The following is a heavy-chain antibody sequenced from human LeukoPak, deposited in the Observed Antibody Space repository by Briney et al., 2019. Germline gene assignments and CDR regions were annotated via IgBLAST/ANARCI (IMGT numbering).Heavy chain of an antibody. CDR1: GFTFSSYE. CDR3: TGSFGQLTFFDY. CDR2: IRSKAYGGTT. Sequence: GGSLRLSCAASGFTFSSYEMNWVRQAPGKWLEWVGFIRSKAYGGTTEYAASVKGRFTISRDDSKSIAYLQMNSLKTEDTAVYYCTGSFGQLTFFDYWGQGTLVTVSS. D-gene: IGHD3-10*01. V-gene: IGHV3-49*04. J-gene: IGHJ4*02.